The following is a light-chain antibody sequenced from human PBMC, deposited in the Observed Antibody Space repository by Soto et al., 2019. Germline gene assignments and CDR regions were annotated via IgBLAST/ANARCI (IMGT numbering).Light chain of an antibody. CDR2: DVT. CDR3: TSWTSSTTMI. J-gene: IGLJ2*01. V-gene: IGLV2-14*03. CDR1: SSDIGAYNF. Sequence: QSALTQPASVSGSPGQSITISCTGTSSDIGAYNFVSWYQQHPGKAPKLMLYDVTIRPSGVSNRFSGSKSGNTASLTISGLQGEDEADYYCTSWTSSTTMIFGGGTQLTVL.